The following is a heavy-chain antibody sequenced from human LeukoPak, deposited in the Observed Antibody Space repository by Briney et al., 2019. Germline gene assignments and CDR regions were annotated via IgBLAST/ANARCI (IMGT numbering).Heavy chain of an antibody. CDR1: GFAFSSYE. J-gene: IGHJ6*03. V-gene: IGHV3-48*03. D-gene: IGHD6-13*01. CDR3: ARDQGQQPDFYYYYYMDV. CDR2: IRSSGSTI. Sequence: PGGSLRLSCAASGFAFSSYEMNWVRQAPGKGLEWVSYIRSSGSTIYYADSVKGRFTISRDNAKNSLYLQMNSLRAEDTAVYYCARDQGQQPDFYYYYYMDVWGKGTTVTISS.